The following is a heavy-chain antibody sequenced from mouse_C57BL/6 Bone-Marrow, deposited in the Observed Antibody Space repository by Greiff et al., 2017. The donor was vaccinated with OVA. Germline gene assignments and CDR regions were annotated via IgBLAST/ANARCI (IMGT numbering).Heavy chain of an antibody. CDR2: INPSTGGT. V-gene: IGHV1-42*01. J-gene: IGHJ3*01. CDR1: GYSFTGYY. CDR3: ACDWFAY. Sequence: VQLQQSGPELVKPGASVKISCKASGYSFTGYYMNWVKQSPEKSLEWIGEINPSTGGTTYNQKFKAKATLTVDKSSSTAYMQLKSLTSEDSAVYYCACDWFAYWGQGTLVTVSA.